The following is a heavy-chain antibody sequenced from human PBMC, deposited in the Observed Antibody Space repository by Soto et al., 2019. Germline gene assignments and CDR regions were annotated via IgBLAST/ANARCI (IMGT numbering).Heavy chain of an antibody. V-gene: IGHV4-61*01. CDR1: GGSVSSGSYY. CDR3: ARGRAYGSGSYYPLYYYYGMDV. Sequence: QVQLQESGPGLVKPSETLSLTCTVSGGSVSSGSYYWSWIRQPPGKGLEWIGYIYYSGSTNYNPSLKSRVTISVDTSKNQFSLKLSSVTAADTAVYYCARGRAYGSGSYYPLYYYYGMDVWGQGTTVTVSS. J-gene: IGHJ6*02. CDR2: IYYSGST. D-gene: IGHD3-10*01.